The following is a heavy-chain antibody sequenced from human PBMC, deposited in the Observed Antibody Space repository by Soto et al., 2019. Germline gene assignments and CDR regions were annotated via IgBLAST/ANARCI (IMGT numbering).Heavy chain of an antibody. V-gene: IGHV1-24*01. CDR3: ATEGSAAAHHTNSNAFDI. Sequence: ASVKVSCKVSGYTLTELSMHWVRQAPGKGLEWMGGFDPEDGETIYAQKFQDRVTMTEDTSTDTAYMELSSLRSEDTAVYYCATEGSAAAHHTNSNAFDIWGQGTMVTVSS. J-gene: IGHJ3*02. D-gene: IGHD2-15*01. CDR2: FDPEDGET. CDR1: GYTLTELS.